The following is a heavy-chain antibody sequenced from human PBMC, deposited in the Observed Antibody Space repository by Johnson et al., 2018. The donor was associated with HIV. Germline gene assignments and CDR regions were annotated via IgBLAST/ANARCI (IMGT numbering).Heavy chain of an antibody. V-gene: IGHV3-7*02. D-gene: IGHD3-9*01. Sequence: VQLVESGGGVVQPGGSLRLSCAASGFTFSSYGMHWVRQAPWKGLEWVANIKQDGSEKYYVDSVKGRFTISRDNAKNTLYLQMNSLRAEDTAVYYCAKSNSLGGAGYQPHDAFDTWGQGTMVTVSS. CDR3: AKSNSLGGAGYQPHDAFDT. CDR2: IKQDGSEK. CDR1: GFTFSSYG. J-gene: IGHJ3*02.